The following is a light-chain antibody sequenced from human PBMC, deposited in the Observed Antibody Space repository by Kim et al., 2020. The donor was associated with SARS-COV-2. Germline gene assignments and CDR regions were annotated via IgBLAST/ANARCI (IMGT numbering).Light chain of an antibody. V-gene: IGLV3-19*01. J-gene: IGLJ1*01. Sequence: ALGKTVSITCQGASLRSYYASWYQQKPGQAPVLVIFGQNNRPSGIPDRFSGSYSGNTASLTITAAQAEDEADYYCNSRDSTGNHFVFGTGTKVTVL. CDR2: GQN. CDR1: SLRSYY. CDR3: NSRDSTGNHFV.